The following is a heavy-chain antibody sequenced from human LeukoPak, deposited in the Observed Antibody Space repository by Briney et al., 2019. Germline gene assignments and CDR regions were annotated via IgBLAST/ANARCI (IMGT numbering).Heavy chain of an antibody. CDR1: GFTFSRNG. J-gene: IGHJ4*02. CDR2: IYYDGSNK. Sequence: GGSLRLSCAASGFTFSRNGMHWVRQAPGKGLEWVALIYYDGSNKYYVDSVKGRFTISRDNSKNTVYLQMSSLRADDTALYYCAKGPRQQLVTRFDNWGQGTLVTVSS. D-gene: IGHD6-13*01. V-gene: IGHV3-33*06. CDR3: AKGPRQQLVTRFDN.